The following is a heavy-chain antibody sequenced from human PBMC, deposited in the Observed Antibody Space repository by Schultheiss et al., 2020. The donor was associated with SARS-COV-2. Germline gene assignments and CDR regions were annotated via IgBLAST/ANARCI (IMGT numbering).Heavy chain of an antibody. CDR1: GGSISSSSYY. D-gene: IGHD2-8*01. CDR3: ARVYCTNGVCYFPMPFDP. CDR2: INHSGST. Sequence: SETLSLTCTVSGGSISSSSYYWGWIRQSPRKGLEWIGEINHSGSTNYNPSLKSRVTISVDTSKNQFSLKLSSVTAADTAVYYCARVYCTNGVCYFPMPFDPWGQGTLVTVSS. V-gene: IGHV4-39*07. J-gene: IGHJ5*02.